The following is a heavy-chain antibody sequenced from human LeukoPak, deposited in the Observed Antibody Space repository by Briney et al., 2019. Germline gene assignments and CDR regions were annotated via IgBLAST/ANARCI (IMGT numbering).Heavy chain of an antibody. CDR2: IYYGGGT. D-gene: IGHD3-22*01. J-gene: IGHJ4*02. CDR3: ARVPPYYYDTSGSATNYFEY. V-gene: IGHV4-38-2*02. Sequence: SETLSLTCTVSGYSISSGYYWAWSRQPPGEGVEWIGYIYYGGGTFYNPSLKSRVTISGDTSKNQFSLKLSSVTAADTAVYYCARVPPYYYDTSGSATNYFEYWGQGTLVTVSS. CDR1: GYSISSGYY.